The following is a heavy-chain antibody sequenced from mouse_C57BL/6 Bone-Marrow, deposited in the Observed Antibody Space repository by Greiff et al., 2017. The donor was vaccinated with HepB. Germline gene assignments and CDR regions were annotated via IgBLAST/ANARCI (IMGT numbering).Heavy chain of an antibody. D-gene: IGHD2-4*01. Sequence: EVKLMESGGGLVQPGGSLSLSCAASGFTFTDYYMSWVRQPPGKALEWLGFIRNKANGYTTEYSASVKGRFTISRDNSQSILYLQMNALRAEDSATYYCARYVDYDGGLGFAYWGQGTLVTVSA. V-gene: IGHV7-3*01. J-gene: IGHJ3*01. CDR3: ARYVDYDGGLGFAY. CDR1: GFTFTDYY. CDR2: IRNKANGYTT.